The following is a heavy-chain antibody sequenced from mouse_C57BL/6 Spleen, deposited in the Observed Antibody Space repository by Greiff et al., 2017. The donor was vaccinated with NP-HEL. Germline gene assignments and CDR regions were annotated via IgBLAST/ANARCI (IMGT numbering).Heavy chain of an antibody. V-gene: IGHV5-9*01. J-gene: IGHJ2*01. CDR1: GFTFSSYT. CDR3: ARHVGGLYYFDY. CDR2: ISGGGGNT. D-gene: IGHD1-1*02. Sequence: EVQRVESGGGLVKPGGSLKLSCAASGFTFSSYTMSWVRQTPEKRLEWVATISGGGGNTYYPDSVKGRFTISRDNAKNTLYLQMSSLRSEDTALYYCARHVGGLYYFDYWGQGTTLTVSS.